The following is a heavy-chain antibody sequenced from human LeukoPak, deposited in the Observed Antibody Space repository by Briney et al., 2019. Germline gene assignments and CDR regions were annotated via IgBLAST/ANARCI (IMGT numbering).Heavy chain of an antibody. CDR2: SIPIFGTA. CDR3: ARDNSVRDEAWWFYP. J-gene: IGHJ5*02. V-gene: IGHV1-69*06. D-gene: IGHD5-24*01. CDR1: GGTFSSYA. Sequence: SVKVSCKASGGTFSSYAISWVRQAPGQGLEWMGGSIPIFGTANYAQKFQGRVTITADKSTSTAYMELSSLRSEDTAVYYCARDNSVRDEAWWFYPWGQGTLVTVSS.